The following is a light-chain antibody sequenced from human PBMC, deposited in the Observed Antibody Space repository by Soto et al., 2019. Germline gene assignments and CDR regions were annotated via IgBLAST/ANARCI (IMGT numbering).Light chain of an antibody. CDR3: EQYNHWPPLT. CDR2: GAS. J-gene: IGKJ4*01. CDR1: QSVGRN. Sequence: EIVMTQSPATLSVSPGERATLSCRASQSVGRNLAWYQQKPGQAPRLLIYGASTRATGIPARCSGSGSGTEFTLTISSLQSADFAIYSCEQYNHWPPLTFGGGTKVEIK. V-gene: IGKV3-15*01.